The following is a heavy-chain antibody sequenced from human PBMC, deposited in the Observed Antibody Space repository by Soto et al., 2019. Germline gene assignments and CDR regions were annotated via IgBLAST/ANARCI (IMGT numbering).Heavy chain of an antibody. J-gene: IGHJ4*02. CDR3: ARRKVSSSGWYSSFDY. Sequence: SETLSLTCTVSGGSISSYYWSWIRQPPGKGLEWIGYIYYSGSTNYNPSLKSRVTISVDTSKNQFSLKLSSVTAADTAVYYCARRKVSSSGWYSSFDYWGQGTLVTVSS. CDR1: GGSISSYY. V-gene: IGHV4-59*01. D-gene: IGHD6-19*01. CDR2: IYYSGST.